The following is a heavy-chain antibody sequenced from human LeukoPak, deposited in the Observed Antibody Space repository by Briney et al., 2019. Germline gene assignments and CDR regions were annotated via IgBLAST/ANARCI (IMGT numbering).Heavy chain of an antibody. Sequence: ALLKVSCTASGYTFTSYGISWVPQAPGQGLEWMGWISAYNGNTNYAQNLHGRVTTTTDTSTSTGYMELRSLRSDDTAVYYCARDSDNWNEFNAFDIWGQGTMVTVSS. D-gene: IGHD1-1*01. CDR2: ISAYNGNT. J-gene: IGHJ3*02. CDR1: GYTFTSYG. CDR3: ARDSDNWNEFNAFDI. V-gene: IGHV1-18*01.